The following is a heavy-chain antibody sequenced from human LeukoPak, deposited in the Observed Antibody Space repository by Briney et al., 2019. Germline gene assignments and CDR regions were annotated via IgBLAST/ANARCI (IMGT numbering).Heavy chain of an antibody. V-gene: IGHV3-53*01. J-gene: IGHJ5*02. CDR1: GFTVSSNY. CDR3: ARGQGASRGWFDP. Sequence: GESLKISCTASGFTVSSNYVTWVRQAPGKGLEWVSVFYSGGSTYYADSVQGRFTVSRDNSKNTVYLQMNSLRAEDTAVYYCARGQGASRGWFDPWGQGTLVTVSS. D-gene: IGHD4/OR15-4a*01. CDR2: FYSGGST.